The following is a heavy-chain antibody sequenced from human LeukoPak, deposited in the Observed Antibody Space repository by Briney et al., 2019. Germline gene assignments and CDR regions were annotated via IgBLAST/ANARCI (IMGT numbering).Heavy chain of an antibody. CDR2: IYTSGST. J-gene: IGHJ4*02. CDR1: GGSISSYY. CDR3: ARDEAAAGSFDY. V-gene: IGHV4-4*07. D-gene: IGHD6-13*01. Sequence: KPSETLSLTCTVSGGSISSYYWSWIRRPAGKGLEWIGRIYTSGSTNYNPSLKSRVTMSVDTSKNQFSLKLSSVTAADTAVHYCARDEAAAGSFDYWGQGTLVTVSS.